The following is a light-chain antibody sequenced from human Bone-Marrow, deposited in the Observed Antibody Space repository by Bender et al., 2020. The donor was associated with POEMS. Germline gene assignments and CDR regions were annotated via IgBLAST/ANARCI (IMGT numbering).Light chain of an antibody. J-gene: IGLJ3*02. CDR2: INN. CDR1: SYNIGTNP. V-gene: IGLV1-44*01. CDR3: AACEDSLNGWV. Sequence: QSVLTQPPSASGTPGQRVTISCSGSSYNIGTNPVNWYQQLPGTAPKLLIYINNQRPSGVPDRFSGSKSGTSASLAISGLQSEDEADYYCAACEDSLNGWVFGGGTKLTVL.